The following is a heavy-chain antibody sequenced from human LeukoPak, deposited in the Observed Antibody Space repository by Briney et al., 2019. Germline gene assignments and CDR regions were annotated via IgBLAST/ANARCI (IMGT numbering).Heavy chain of an antibody. CDR2: IDPSGGST. Sequence: ASVKVSCKASGYTFTSYYLHWVRQAPGQGLEWMGRIDPSGGSTSYAQKFQGRVTMTRDMSTSTVYMELSSLRSEDTAVYYCARDKIVGVAGYYFDYWGQGTLVTVSS. CDR1: GYTFTSYY. V-gene: IGHV1-46*01. CDR3: ARDKIVGVAGYYFDY. J-gene: IGHJ4*02. D-gene: IGHD6-19*01.